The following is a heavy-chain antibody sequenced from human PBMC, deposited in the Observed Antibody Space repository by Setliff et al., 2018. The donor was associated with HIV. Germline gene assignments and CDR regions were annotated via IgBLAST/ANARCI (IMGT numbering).Heavy chain of an antibody. V-gene: IGHV4-39*01. Sequence: SETLSLTCTVSSGSVSRSDYYWGWIRQTPGKGLEWIGSIYYSGSTYYNPSLNSRVTISVDASKNQFSLKLSSVTAADTAVYYCASLPPLYDSSGYYFDYWGQGTLVTVS. CDR1: SGSVSRSDYY. CDR2: IYYSGST. CDR3: ASLPPLYDSSGYYFDY. J-gene: IGHJ4*02. D-gene: IGHD3-22*01.